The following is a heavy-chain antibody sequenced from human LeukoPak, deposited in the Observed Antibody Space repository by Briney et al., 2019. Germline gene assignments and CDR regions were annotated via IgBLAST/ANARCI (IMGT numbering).Heavy chain of an antibody. CDR2: IYHSGST. V-gene: IGHV4-59*12. CDR3: ARDTIAAAGPGAFDI. J-gene: IGHJ3*02. CDR1: GGSMSSYY. Sequence: KPSETLSLTCTVSGGSMSSYYWSWIRQPPGKGLEWIGYIYHSGSTDYNPSLKSRVTISVDRSKNQFSLTLSSVTAADTAVYYCARDTIAAAGPGAFDIWGQGTMVTVSS. D-gene: IGHD6-13*01.